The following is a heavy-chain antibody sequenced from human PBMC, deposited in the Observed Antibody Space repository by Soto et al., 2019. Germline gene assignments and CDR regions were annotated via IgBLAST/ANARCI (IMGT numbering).Heavy chain of an antibody. Sequence: SVKVSCKASGGTFSSYAISWVRQAPGQGLEWMGGIIPIFGTANYAQKFQGRVTITADDSKNTLYLQMNSLRAEDTAVYYCARATTVTRYAFDIWGQGTMVTVSS. CDR3: ARATTVTRYAFDI. CDR1: GGTFSSYA. D-gene: IGHD4-17*01. V-gene: IGHV1-69*13. CDR2: IIPIFGTA. J-gene: IGHJ3*02.